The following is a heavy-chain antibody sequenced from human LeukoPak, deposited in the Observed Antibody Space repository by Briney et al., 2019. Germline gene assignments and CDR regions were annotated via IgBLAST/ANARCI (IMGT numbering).Heavy chain of an antibody. D-gene: IGHD5-12*01. Sequence: SETLSLTCTVSGGSISSGAYYWTWIRQHPGKGLEWIGYIYYGGNTYYNPSLKSRITISVDTSKDQFSLRLTSVTAADTAVYYCARDYSGYNRLDYWGQGTLVTVSS. J-gene: IGHJ4*02. V-gene: IGHV4-31*03. CDR3: ARDYSGYNRLDY. CDR2: IYYGGNT. CDR1: GGSISSGAYY.